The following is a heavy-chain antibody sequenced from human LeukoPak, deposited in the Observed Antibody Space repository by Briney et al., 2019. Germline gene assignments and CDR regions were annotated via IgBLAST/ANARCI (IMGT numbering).Heavy chain of an antibody. CDR3: ARGGYSYRGTYYYYYMDV. J-gene: IGHJ6*03. D-gene: IGHD5-18*01. Sequence: SETLSLTCTDSGGSISSYYWSWIRQPPGKGLEWIWYIYYSGSTNYNPSLKSRVTISVDTSKNQFSLKLSSVTAADTAVYYCARGGYSYRGTYYYYYMDVWGKGTTVTISS. V-gene: IGHV4-59*01. CDR1: GGSISSYY. CDR2: IYYSGST.